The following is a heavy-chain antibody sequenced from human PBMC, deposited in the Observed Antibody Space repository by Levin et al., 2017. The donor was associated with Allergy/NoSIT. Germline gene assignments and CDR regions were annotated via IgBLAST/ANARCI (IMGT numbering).Heavy chain of an antibody. CDR3: ARPIGFTYGGYYQYGMDV. D-gene: IGHD5-18*01. CDR1: GGSLSGFY. J-gene: IGHJ6*02. CDR2: INDSGRT. V-gene: IGHV4-34*01. Sequence: SETLSLTCAVSGGSLSGFYWSWIRQPPGKGLEWIGEINDSGRTNYNPSLKSRVSMSVDTSKKHFSLKVSSVTAADTAVYYCARPIGFTYGGYYQYGMDVWGQGTTVTVSS.